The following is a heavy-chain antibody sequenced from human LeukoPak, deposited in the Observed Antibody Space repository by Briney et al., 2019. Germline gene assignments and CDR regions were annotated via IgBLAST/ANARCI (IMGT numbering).Heavy chain of an antibody. Sequence: SETLSLTCTVSGRSISSSSYYWGWIRQPPGKGLEWIGSIYYSGGTYYNPSLKSRVTISVDTSKNQFSLKLSSVTAADTAVYYCARAKVGATVYFDYWGQGTLVTVSS. V-gene: IGHV4-39*07. CDR3: ARAKVGATVYFDY. D-gene: IGHD1-26*01. CDR2: IYYSGGT. CDR1: GRSISSSSYY. J-gene: IGHJ4*02.